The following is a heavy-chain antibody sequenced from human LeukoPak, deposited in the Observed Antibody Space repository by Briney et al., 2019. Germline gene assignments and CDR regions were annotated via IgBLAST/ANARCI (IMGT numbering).Heavy chain of an antibody. Sequence: KPSETLSLTCTVSGGSISSGSYYWSWIRQPAGKGLEWIGRIYTGGSTNYNPSLKSRVTISVDTSKNQFSLKLSSVTAADTAVYYCARARWGVTATSYYYYYMDVWGKGTTVTVSS. CDR1: GGSISSGSYY. J-gene: IGHJ6*03. CDR2: IYTGGST. V-gene: IGHV4-61*02. CDR3: ARARWGVTATSYYYYYMDV. D-gene: IGHD2-21*02.